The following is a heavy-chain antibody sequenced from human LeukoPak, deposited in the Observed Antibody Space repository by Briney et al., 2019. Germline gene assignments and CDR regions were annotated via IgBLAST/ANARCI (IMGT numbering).Heavy chain of an antibody. V-gene: IGHV3-48*01. CDR1: GFTFSSYS. CDR3: ARVPRPAMGGPYYFDY. D-gene: IGHD2-2*01. J-gene: IGHJ4*02. Sequence: GGSLRLSCAASGFTFSSYSMNWVRQAPGKGLEWVSYISSSSSTIYYADSVKGRFTISRDNAKNSLYLQMNSLRAEDTAVYYCARVPRPAMGGPYYFDYWGQGTLVTVSS. CDR2: ISSSSSTI.